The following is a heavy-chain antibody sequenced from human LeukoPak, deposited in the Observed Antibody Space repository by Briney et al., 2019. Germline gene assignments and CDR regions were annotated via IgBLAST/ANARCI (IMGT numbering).Heavy chain of an antibody. J-gene: IGHJ3*02. Sequence: PSETLSLTCTVSGGSISSSSYYWGWIRQPPGKGLEWIGSIYYSGSTYYNPSLKSRVTISVDTSKNQFSLKLSSVTAADTAVYYCARNLPTGGKAASGAFDIWGQGTMVTVSS. D-gene: IGHD4-23*01. V-gene: IGHV4-39*07. CDR2: IYYSGST. CDR1: GGSISSSSYY. CDR3: ARNLPTGGKAASGAFDI.